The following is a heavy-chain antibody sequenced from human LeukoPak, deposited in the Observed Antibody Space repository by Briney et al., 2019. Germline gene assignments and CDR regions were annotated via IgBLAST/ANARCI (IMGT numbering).Heavy chain of an antibody. CDR3: ARARDYGSGTWYFDY. Sequence: PSETLSLTCAVSGYSISIGYYWGWIRQPPGEGLEWIGSIYHSGSTYYNPSLKSRVTISVDTSKNQFSLKLSSVTAADTAVYYCARARDYGSGTWYFDYWGQGTLVTVSS. CDR1: GYSISIGYY. CDR2: IYHSGST. D-gene: IGHD3-10*01. J-gene: IGHJ4*02. V-gene: IGHV4-38-2*01.